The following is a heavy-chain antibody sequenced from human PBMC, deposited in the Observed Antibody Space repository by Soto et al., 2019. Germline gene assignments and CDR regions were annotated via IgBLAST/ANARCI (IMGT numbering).Heavy chain of an antibody. Sequence: EVQMVESGGGLVQPGGSLRLSCAGSGFTFSTYNMDWVRQAPGKGLEWISYITNTGETIYYADSVRDRFTISRDNAKNALFLQMTSLRDEDTAVYYCARDGDRGYDMDVWGQGTKVTVSS. CDR2: ITNTGETI. CDR3: ARDGDRGYDMDV. V-gene: IGHV3-48*02. CDR1: GFTFSTYN. J-gene: IGHJ6*02.